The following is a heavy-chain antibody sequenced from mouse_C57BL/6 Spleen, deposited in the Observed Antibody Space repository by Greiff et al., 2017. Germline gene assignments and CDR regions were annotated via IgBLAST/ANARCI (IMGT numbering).Heavy chain of an antibody. J-gene: IGHJ2*01. Sequence: QVQLQQPGAELVKPGASVKMSCKASGYTFTSYWITWVKQRPGQGLEWIGDIYPGSGSTNYNEKFKSKATLPVDTSSSTAYMQLSSLTSEDSAVYYCARGPTVVAGFDYWGQGTTLTVSS. CDR3: ARGPTVVAGFDY. CDR2: IYPGSGST. D-gene: IGHD1-1*01. CDR1: GYTFTSYW. V-gene: IGHV1-55*01.